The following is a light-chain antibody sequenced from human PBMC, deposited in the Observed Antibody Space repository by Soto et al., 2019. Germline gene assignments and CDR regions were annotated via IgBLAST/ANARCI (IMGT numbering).Light chain of an antibody. CDR3: QQYNNWPFIT. CDR1: QSVRVN. V-gene: IGKV3-15*01. Sequence: EIVMTQSLATLSVSPGERATLSCRASQSVRVNLAWYQQKPGQSPRLLIYGASSRATGIPARFSGSGSGTEFTLTISSLQSEDFAVYYCQQYNNWPFITFGQGTRLEIK. J-gene: IGKJ5*01. CDR2: GAS.